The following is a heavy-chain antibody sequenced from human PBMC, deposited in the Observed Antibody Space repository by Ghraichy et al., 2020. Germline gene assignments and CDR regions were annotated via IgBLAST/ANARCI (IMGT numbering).Heavy chain of an antibody. CDR1: GYTFTSYG. CDR2: ISAYNGNT. D-gene: IGHD3-10*01. J-gene: IGHJ4*02. CDR3: ARDFPPYYYGSGRFDY. V-gene: IGHV1-18*01. Sequence: ASVKVSCKASGYTFTSYGISWVRQAPGQGLEWMGWISAYNGNTNYAQKLQGRVTMTTDTSTSTAYMELRSLRSDDTAVYYCARDFPPYYYGSGRFDYWGQGTLVTVSS.